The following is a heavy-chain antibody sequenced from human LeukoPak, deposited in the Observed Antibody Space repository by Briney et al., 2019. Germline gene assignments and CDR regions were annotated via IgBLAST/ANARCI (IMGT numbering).Heavy chain of an antibody. CDR3: ARPEDSSGYPTCFDY. CDR2: ISSSGSTI. CDR1: GFTFSSYE. D-gene: IGHD3-22*01. Sequence: GGSLRLSCAASGFTFSSYEMNWVRQAPGKGLEWVSYISSSGSTIYYTDSVKGRFTISRDNAKNSLYLQMNSLRAEDTAVYYCARPEDSSGYPTCFDYWGQGTLVTVSS. V-gene: IGHV3-48*03. J-gene: IGHJ4*02.